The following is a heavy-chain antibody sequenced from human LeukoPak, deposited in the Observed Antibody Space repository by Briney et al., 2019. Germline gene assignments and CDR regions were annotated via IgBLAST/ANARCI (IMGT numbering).Heavy chain of an antibody. CDR2: INTNTGNP. CDR1: GYTFTGYY. CDR3: ARLLGYCSSTSCFDI. Sequence: ASVKVSCKASGYTFTGYYMHWVRQAPGQGLEWMGWINTNTGNPTYAQGFTGRFVFSLDTSFSTAYLPISSIKAEDTAVYYCARLLGYCSSTSCFDIWGQGTMVTVSS. J-gene: IGHJ3*02. D-gene: IGHD2-2*01. V-gene: IGHV7-4-1*02.